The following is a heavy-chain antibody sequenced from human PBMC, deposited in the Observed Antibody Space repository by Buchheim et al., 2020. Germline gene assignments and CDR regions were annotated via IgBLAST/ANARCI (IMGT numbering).Heavy chain of an antibody. J-gene: IGHJ4*02. CDR3: AESTYYDFWSGYCSFDY. CDR2: ISGSGGST. D-gene: IGHD3-3*01. CDR1: GFTFSSYA. Sequence: EVQLLESGGGLVQPGGSLRLSCAAPGFTFSSYAMSWVRQAPGKGLEWVSAISGSGGSTYYADSVKGRFTISRDNSKNTLYLQMNSLRAEDTAVYYCAESTYYDFWSGYCSFDYWGQGTL. V-gene: IGHV3-23*01.